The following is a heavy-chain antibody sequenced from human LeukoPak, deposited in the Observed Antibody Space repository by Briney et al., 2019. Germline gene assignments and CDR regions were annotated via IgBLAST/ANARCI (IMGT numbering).Heavy chain of an antibody. Sequence: GGSLRLSCAASGFTFSSYGMHWVRQAPGKGLEWVAVIWYDGSNKYYADSVKGRFTISGDNSKNTLYLQMNSLRAEDTAVYYCARDFYDSSGYSAPGDYWGQGTLVTVSS. D-gene: IGHD3-22*01. CDR3: ARDFYDSSGYSAPGDY. J-gene: IGHJ4*02. V-gene: IGHV3-33*01. CDR1: GFTFSSYG. CDR2: IWYDGSNK.